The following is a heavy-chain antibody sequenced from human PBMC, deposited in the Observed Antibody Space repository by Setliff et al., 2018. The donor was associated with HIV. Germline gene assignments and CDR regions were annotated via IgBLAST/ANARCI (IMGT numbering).Heavy chain of an antibody. Sequence: ASVKVSCKASGYTFSHYPMHWVRQAPGQRLEWMGWINAGNGNTKYSQKFQGRVTITRDTSTTTAYMELRSLKSDDTAIYFCARDGGYCSRTSCYPGPFDYWGQGTLVTVSS. CDR2: INAGNGNT. CDR3: ARDGGYCSRTSCYPGPFDY. CDR1: GYTFSHYP. V-gene: IGHV1-3*01. D-gene: IGHD2-2*01. J-gene: IGHJ4*02.